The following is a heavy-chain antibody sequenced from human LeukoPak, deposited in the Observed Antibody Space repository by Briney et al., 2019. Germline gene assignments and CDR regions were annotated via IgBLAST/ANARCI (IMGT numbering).Heavy chain of an antibody. CDR1: GLTFSGYA. Sequence: EGPLRLSCAASGLTFSGYAMSWVRQAPGMGLEWVSLISGSGGSTYYADSVKGRFTISRDNSKNTLYLQMDSLRAEDTAVYYCATSYYGSGSFSYRDYWGQGTLVTVSS. CDR2: ISGSGGST. D-gene: IGHD3-10*01. CDR3: ATSYYGSGSFSYRDY. J-gene: IGHJ4*02. V-gene: IGHV3-23*01.